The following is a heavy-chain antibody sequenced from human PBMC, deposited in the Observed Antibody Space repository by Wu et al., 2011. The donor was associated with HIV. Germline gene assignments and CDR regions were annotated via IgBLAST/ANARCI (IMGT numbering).Heavy chain of an antibody. Sequence: FNTYAISWVRQAPGQGLEWMGGIIPIFGTANNAQKFQGRVTITTDESTSTAYMELSSLRSEDTAVYYCARGRPRDGYNYPANYWGQGTLVTVSS. CDR3: ARGRPRDGYNYPANY. V-gene: IGHV1-69*05. D-gene: IGHD5-24*01. J-gene: IGHJ4*02. CDR1: FNTYA. CDR2: IIPIFGTA.